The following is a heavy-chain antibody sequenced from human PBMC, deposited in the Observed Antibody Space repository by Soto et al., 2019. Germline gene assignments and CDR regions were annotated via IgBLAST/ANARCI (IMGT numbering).Heavy chain of an antibody. CDR1: GFIFSSYA. Sequence: EVQLLESGGGLVQPGGSLRLSCAASGFIFSSYAMTWVRQAPGKGLEWVSSISGSGGTAYYADSVKGRFTISRDNSRNTLYLQINSLRAEDTAVYYCANLAGGWYEAFGIWGQGTMVTVSS. V-gene: IGHV3-23*01. J-gene: IGHJ3*02. D-gene: IGHD6-19*01. CDR3: ANLAGGWYEAFGI. CDR2: ISGSGGTA.